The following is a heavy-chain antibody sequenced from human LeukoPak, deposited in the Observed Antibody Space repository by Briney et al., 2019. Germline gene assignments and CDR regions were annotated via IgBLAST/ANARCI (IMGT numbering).Heavy chain of an antibody. Sequence: GASVKVSCKDSGGTFSSYAISWVRQAPGQGLEWMGGIIPIFGTANYAQKFQGRVTITADESTSTAYMELSSLRSEDTAVYYCASSTYYYDSRPYYGMDVWGQGTTVTVSS. J-gene: IGHJ6*02. V-gene: IGHV1-69*13. D-gene: IGHD3-22*01. CDR3: ASSTYYYDSRPYYGMDV. CDR2: IIPIFGTA. CDR1: GGTFSSYA.